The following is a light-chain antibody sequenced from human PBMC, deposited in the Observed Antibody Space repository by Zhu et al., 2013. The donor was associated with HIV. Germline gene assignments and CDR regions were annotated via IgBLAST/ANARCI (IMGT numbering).Light chain of an antibody. V-gene: IGLV1-51*01. J-gene: IGLJ2*01. CDR1: RSNIGNNY. CDR3: CSYAGSSTVV. CDR2: DNN. Sequence: QSVLTQPPSVSAAPGQKVTISCSGSRSNIGNNYVSWYQQLPGTAPKLLIYDNNKRPSGIPDRFSGSKSGTSATLGITGLQTGDEADYYCCSYAGSSTVVFGGGTKLTVL.